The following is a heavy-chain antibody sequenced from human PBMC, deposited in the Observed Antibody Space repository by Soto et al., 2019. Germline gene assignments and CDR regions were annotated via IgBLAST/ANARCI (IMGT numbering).Heavy chain of an antibody. V-gene: IGHV1-46*01. CDR3: ARAPLRFLTGYYYYYGMDV. D-gene: IGHD3-9*01. Sequence: ASVKVSCKASGYTFTSYYMHWVRQAPGQGLEWMGIINPSGGSTSYAQKFQGRVTMTRDTSTSTAYMELSSLRSEDTAVYYCARAPLRFLTGYYYYYGMDVWGQGTTVTVSS. CDR1: GYTFTSYY. CDR2: INPSGGST. J-gene: IGHJ6*02.